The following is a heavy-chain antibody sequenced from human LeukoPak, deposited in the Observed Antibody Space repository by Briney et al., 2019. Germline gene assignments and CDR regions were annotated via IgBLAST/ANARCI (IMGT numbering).Heavy chain of an antibody. Sequence: GGSLRLSCAASEFTFSSYWMHWVRQAPGKGLVWVSRINSDGSSTSYADSVKGRCTISRDNAKNTLYMQMNSLRAEDTAVYYCVRGGGNWDIPNVFDIWGQGTTVTVSS. CDR1: EFTFSSYW. D-gene: IGHD1/OR15-1a*01. V-gene: IGHV3-74*01. CDR2: INSDGSST. CDR3: VRGGGNWDIPNVFDI. J-gene: IGHJ3*02.